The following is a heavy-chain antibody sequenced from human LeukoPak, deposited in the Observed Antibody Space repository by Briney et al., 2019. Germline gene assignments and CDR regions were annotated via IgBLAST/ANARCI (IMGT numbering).Heavy chain of an antibody. Sequence: PGGSLRLSCAASGFTFSSYWMHWVRQAPGKGPVWVSHIRSDGGSTAYADSVKGRFTISRDNAKGTLHLQMNSLRAEDTAVYYCARGTAAAGVFDCWGQGTLVTVSS. CDR3: ARGTAAAGVFDC. V-gene: IGHV3-74*01. D-gene: IGHD6-13*01. CDR1: GFTFSSYW. CDR2: IRSDGGST. J-gene: IGHJ4*02.